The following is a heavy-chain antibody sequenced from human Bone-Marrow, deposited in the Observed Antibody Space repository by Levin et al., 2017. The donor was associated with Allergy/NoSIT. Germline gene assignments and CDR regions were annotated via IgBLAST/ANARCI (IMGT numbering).Heavy chain of an antibody. V-gene: IGHV3-66*02. CDR2: IYSGGST. CDR3: ARDLRAVADHYFDY. D-gene: IGHD6-19*01. CDR1: GFTVSSNY. Sequence: GESLKISCAASGFTVSSNYMSWVRQAPGKGLEWVSVIYSGGSTYYADSVKGRFTISRDNSKNTLYLQMNSLRAEDTAVYYCARDLRAVADHYFDYWGQGTLVTVSS. J-gene: IGHJ4*02.